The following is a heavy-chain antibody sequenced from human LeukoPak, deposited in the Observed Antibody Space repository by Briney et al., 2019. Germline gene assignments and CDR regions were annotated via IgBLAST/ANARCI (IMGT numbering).Heavy chain of an antibody. Sequence: GESLKISCKGSGYSFTSYWIGWVRQMPGKGLEWMGIIYPGDSDTRYSPSFQGQVTISADKSISTAYLQWSSLKASDTAMYYCARHGISWSSSSDYYFDYWGQGTLVTVSS. CDR2: IYPGDSDT. V-gene: IGHV5-51*01. J-gene: IGHJ4*02. CDR3: ARHGISWSSSSDYYFDY. D-gene: IGHD6-13*01. CDR1: GYSFTSYW.